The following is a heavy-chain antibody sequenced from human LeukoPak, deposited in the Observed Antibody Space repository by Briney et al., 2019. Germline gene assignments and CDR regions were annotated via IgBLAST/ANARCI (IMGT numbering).Heavy chain of an antibody. D-gene: IGHD6-13*01. J-gene: IGHJ4*02. V-gene: IGHV3-23*01. CDR3: AKADSSSWFPLFDY. CDR2: ISGSGGST. Sequence: VSAISGSGGSTYYADSVRGRFTISRDNSKNTLYLQMNSLRAEDTAVYYCAKADSSSWFPLFDYWGQGTLVTVSS.